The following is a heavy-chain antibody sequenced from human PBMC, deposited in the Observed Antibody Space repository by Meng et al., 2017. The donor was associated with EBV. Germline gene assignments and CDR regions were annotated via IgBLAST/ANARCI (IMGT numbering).Heavy chain of an antibody. CDR3: ARAEIAAAGRLDY. Sequence: QVQLVQAWAGVKEPGFSVKVSCKASGGTFRSYAISWVRQAPGQGLEWMGGIIPIFGTANYAQKFQGRVTITADKSTSTAYMELSSLRSEDTAVYYCARAEIAAAGRLDYWGQGTLVTVSS. D-gene: IGHD6-13*01. CDR2: IIPIFGTA. CDR1: GGTFRSYA. J-gene: IGHJ4*02. V-gene: IGHV1-69*06.